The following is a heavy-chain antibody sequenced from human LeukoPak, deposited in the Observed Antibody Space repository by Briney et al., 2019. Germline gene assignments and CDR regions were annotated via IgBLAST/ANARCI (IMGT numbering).Heavy chain of an antibody. Sequence: GASVKVSCKASGGTFSSYAISWVRQAPGQGLEWMGGIIPIFGTANYAKKFQGRVTITTDESTSTAYMELSSLRSEDTAVYYCARENYYGSGSYCPFDYWGQGTLVTVSS. J-gene: IGHJ4*02. CDR3: ARENYYGSGSYCPFDY. CDR2: IIPIFGTA. D-gene: IGHD3-10*01. CDR1: GGTFSSYA. V-gene: IGHV1-69*05.